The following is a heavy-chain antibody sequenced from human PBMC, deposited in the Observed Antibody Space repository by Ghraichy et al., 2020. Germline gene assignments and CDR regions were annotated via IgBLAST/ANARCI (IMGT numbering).Heavy chain of an antibody. CDR2: ISYDGSNK. V-gene: IGHV3-30*18. D-gene: IGHD4-17*01. J-gene: IGHJ3*02. CDR1: GFTFSSYG. Sequence: GGSLRLSCAASGFTFSSYGMHWVRQAPGKGLEWVAVISYDGSNKYYADSVKGRFTISRDNSKNTLYLQMNSLRAEDTAVYYCAKIPPHGDYVPLDAFDIWGQGTMVTVSS. CDR3: AKIPPHGDYVPLDAFDI.